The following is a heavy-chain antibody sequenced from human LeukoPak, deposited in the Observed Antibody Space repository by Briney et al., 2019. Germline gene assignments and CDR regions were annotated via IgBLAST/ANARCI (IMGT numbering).Heavy chain of an antibody. J-gene: IGHJ3*02. CDR2: IDDSGNT. D-gene: IGHD3-10*01. CDR1: GGSISSYY. Sequence: SETLSLTCTVSGGSISSYYWSWIRQPPGKGLEWIGYIDDSGNTKYNPSLKSQVSISIDKSKNQFSLKLSSVTAADTAMYYCARSDYHGSGSHTVFDAFDIWGQGTRVTVSS. CDR3: ARSDYHGSGSHTVFDAFDI. V-gene: IGHV4-59*01.